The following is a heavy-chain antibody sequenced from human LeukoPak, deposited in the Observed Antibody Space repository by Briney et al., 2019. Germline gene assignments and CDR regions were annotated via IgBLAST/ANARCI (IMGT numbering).Heavy chain of an antibody. D-gene: IGHD3-16*01. CDR3: ARLDYGTLYP. V-gene: IGHV4-39*01. J-gene: IGHJ5*02. CDR1: GGSISSSSYY. CDR2: IYYSGGT. Sequence: SETLSLTCTVSGGSISSSSYYWGWIRQPPGKGLEWIGSIYYSGGTYYNPSLKSRVTISVDTSKNQFSLKLSSVTAADTAVYYCARLDYGTLYPWGQGTLVTVSS.